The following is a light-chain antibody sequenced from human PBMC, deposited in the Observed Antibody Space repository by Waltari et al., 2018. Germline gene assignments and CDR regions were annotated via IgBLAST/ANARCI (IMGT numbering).Light chain of an antibody. CDR1: SSDVCGYNY. CDR2: DVT. V-gene: IGLV2-14*01. J-gene: IGLJ3*02. CDR3: SSYTSSGTRV. Sequence: QSALTQPASVSGSPGQSITISCSGTSSDVCGYNYVSWYQQQPGKAPKLMIYDVTNRPSGVSDRFSGSKSGNTASLTISGLQAEDEADYYCSSYTSSGTRVFGGGTKLTVL.